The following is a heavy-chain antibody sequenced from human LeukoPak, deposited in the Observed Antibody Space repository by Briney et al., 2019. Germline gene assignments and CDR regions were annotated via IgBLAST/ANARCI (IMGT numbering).Heavy chain of an antibody. CDR3: ARRTNTAMAFDY. CDR2: ISPYNGNT. V-gene: IGHV1-18*01. D-gene: IGHD5-18*01. CDR1: GHSFSSYH. J-gene: IGHJ4*02. Sequence: GAPVKVSCKASGHSFSSYHINWVRQAPGQGLEWMGWISPYNGNTNYAQKLQGRVTMTTDTSTTTAYMELRSLISDDTAVYYCARRTNTAMAFDYWGQGTLVTVSS.